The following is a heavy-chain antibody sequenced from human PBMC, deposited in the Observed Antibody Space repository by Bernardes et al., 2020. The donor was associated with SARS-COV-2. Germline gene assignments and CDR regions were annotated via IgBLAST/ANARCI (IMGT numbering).Heavy chain of an antibody. CDR3: ARDFGGGENDY. V-gene: IGHV3-7*03. Sequence: GGSLRLSCAASGFTFSSYWMTWVRQAPGMGLEWVANINQDESEKYYVDSVKGRSTISRDNAKNSLYLQMNSLRPEDTALYYCARDFGGGENDYWGQGTLVTVSS. CDR1: GFTFSSYW. CDR2: INQDESEK. J-gene: IGHJ4*02. D-gene: IGHD3-3*01.